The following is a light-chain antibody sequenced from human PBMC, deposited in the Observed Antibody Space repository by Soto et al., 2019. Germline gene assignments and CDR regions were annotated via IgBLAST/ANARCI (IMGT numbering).Light chain of an antibody. CDR3: QHYNSYSEA. CDR1: QTISCW. Sequence: IQLTQYSSTLSGTGADRDTITCRSSQTISCWLAWYQQTPGTPTPLLIYEASTLKSGVPSSFSGSGSGTEFTLTISSLQPDDFASYYCQHYNSYSEAFGQGTKVDIK. V-gene: IGKV1-5*03. CDR2: EAS. J-gene: IGKJ1*01.